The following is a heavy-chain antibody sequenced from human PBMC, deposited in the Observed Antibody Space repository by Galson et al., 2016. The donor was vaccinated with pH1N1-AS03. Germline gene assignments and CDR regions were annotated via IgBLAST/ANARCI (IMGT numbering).Heavy chain of an antibody. Sequence: SETLSLTCTVSGGSINGYYWTWIRQPPGKGLEWIGQIFYIGDTLYTPSLRSRVTISVDTSKNQLSLSLSSVTAADTAVYYCGRHLRNSYSMDVWGQGTTVTVSS. D-gene: IGHD2-21*01. V-gene: IGHV4-59*08. CDR2: IFYIGDT. CDR1: GGSINGYY. CDR3: GRHLRNSYSMDV. J-gene: IGHJ6*02.